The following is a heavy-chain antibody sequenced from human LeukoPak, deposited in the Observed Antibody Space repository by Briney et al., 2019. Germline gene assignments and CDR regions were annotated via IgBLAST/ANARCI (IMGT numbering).Heavy chain of an antibody. CDR3: AREVVSSPSYFDS. CDR2: ISGSGGST. CDR1: GFTFSSYA. J-gene: IGHJ4*02. Sequence: GGSLRLSCAASGFTFSSYAMSWVRQAPGKGLEWVSAISGSGGSTYYADSVKGRFTISRDNSKNTLYLLMNSLIPEDTAVYYCAREVVSSPSYFDSWGQGTLVTVSS. V-gene: IGHV3-23*01. D-gene: IGHD2-15*01.